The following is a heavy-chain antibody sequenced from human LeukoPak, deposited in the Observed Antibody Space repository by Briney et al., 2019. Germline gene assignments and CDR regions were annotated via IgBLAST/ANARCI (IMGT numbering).Heavy chain of an antibody. V-gene: IGHV3-53*01. CDR2: IYSGGST. CDR3: ARVTCIAARPESMCWDAFDI. CDR1: GFTVSSNY. J-gene: IGHJ3*02. Sequence: PGGSLRLSCAASGFTVSSNYMSWVRQAPGKGLEWVSVIYSGGSTYYADSVKGRFTISRDNSKNTLYLQMNSLRAEDTAVYYCARVTCIAARPESMCWDAFDIWGQGTMVTVSS. D-gene: IGHD6-6*01.